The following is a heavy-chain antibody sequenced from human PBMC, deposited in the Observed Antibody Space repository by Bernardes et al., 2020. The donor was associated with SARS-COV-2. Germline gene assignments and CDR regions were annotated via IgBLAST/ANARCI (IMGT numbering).Heavy chain of an antibody. V-gene: IGHV4-59*01. D-gene: IGHD6-19*01. J-gene: IGHJ6*02. CDR2: INYSGNT. CDR1: GGSISSYY. CDR3: ARGVQAWLGSYFYYGMDV. Sequence: SETLSLTCTVSGGSISSYYWSWIRQPPGKGLEWIGYINYSGNTNYNPSFKSRVTISVDTSKNQFSLELRSVTAADTAMYYCARGVQAWLGSYFYYGMDVWGQGTTVTVSS.